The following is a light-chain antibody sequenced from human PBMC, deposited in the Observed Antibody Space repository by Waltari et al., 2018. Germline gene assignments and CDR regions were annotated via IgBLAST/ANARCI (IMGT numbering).Light chain of an antibody. J-gene: IGKJ4*01. CDR1: ASVLYSSNNKNY. V-gene: IGKV4-1*01. CDR3: QQYYSTPLT. Sequence: IVMTQSPGSLAVSLGERATINCKSRASVLYSSNNKNYLAWYQQKPGQPPKLLIYWASTRESGVPDRFSGSGSGTDFTLTISSLQAEDVAVYYCQQYYSTPLTFGGGTKVEIK. CDR2: WAS.